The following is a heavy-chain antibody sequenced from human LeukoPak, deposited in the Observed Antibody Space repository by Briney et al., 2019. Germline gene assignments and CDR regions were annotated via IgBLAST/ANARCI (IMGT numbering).Heavy chain of an antibody. Sequence: SETLSLTCTVSGGSISSYYWSWIRQPPGKGLEWIGYIYYSGSTNYNPSLKSRVTISVDTSKNQFSLKLSSVTAADTAVYYCARHYDYSRGFKTATYTNYWSQGTLVTVSS. V-gene: IGHV4-59*08. D-gene: IGHD3-22*01. CDR2: IYYSGST. J-gene: IGHJ4*02. CDR1: GGSISSYY. CDR3: ARHYDYSRGFKTATYTNY.